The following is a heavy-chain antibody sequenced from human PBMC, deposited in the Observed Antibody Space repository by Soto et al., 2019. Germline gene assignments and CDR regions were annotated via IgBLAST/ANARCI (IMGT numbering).Heavy chain of an antibody. V-gene: IGHV1-46*01. Sequence: QVQLVQSGAEVKKPGASVKVSCKASGFTFTNYFFHWVRQAPRQGLEWMGIISPYDGSTKYVQSLQGRVTMTSDTSTSTVYMELSSLRSEDTAVYYCARGDGRGSSGFYYYYGMDVWGHGTTVNVSS. CDR1: GFTFTNYF. CDR2: ISPYDGST. J-gene: IGHJ6*02. CDR3: ARGDGRGSSGFYYYYGMDV. D-gene: IGHD6-25*01.